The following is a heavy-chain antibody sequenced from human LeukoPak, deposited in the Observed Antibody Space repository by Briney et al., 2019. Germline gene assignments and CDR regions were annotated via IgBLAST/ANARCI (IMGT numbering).Heavy chain of an antibody. J-gene: IGHJ6*02. CDR2: TRNKAKSYTT. Sequence: PGGSLRLSCVASGFTFSDHYMDWVRQALGKGLEWVGRTRNKAKSYTTEYAASVKGRFTISRDDSKNSLYLQMNSLKTEDTAVYYCARERDYYYGMDVWGQGTTVTVSS. CDR1: GFTFSDHY. V-gene: IGHV3-72*01. CDR3: ARERDYYYGMDV.